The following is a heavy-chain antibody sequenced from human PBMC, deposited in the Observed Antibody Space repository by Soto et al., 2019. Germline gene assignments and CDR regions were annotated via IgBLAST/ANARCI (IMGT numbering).Heavy chain of an antibody. CDR1: GYTFTSYA. Sequence: QVQLVQSGAEEKKPGASVKVSCKASGYTFTSYAMHWVRQAPGQSLEWMGWINAGNGNTKYSQKFQGRVTITRDTSASTAYMELSSLRSEDTAVYYCARGPWNSVSVWFDPWGQGTLVTVSS. CDR2: INAGNGNT. V-gene: IGHV1-3*05. J-gene: IGHJ5*02. D-gene: IGHD1-7*01. CDR3: ARGPWNSVSVWFDP.